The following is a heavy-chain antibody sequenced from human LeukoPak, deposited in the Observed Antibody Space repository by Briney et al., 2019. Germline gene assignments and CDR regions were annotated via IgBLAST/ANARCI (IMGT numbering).Heavy chain of an antibody. CDR2: IYYSGST. CDR3: ARHRYKNWFDP. J-gene: IGHJ5*02. CDR1: GGSISSYY. D-gene: IGHD5-18*01. V-gene: IGHV4-59*08. Sequence: PSETLSLTCTVSGGSISSYYWSWIRQPPGKGLERIGYIYYSGSTNYNPSLKSRVTISVDTSKNQFSLKLSSVTAADTAVYYCARHRYKNWFDPWGQGTLVTVSS.